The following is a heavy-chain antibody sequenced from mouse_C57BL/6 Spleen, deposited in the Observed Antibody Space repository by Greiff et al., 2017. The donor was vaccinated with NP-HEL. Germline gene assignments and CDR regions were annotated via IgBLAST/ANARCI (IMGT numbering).Heavy chain of an antibody. CDR3: ARWGYGSSLEAMDY. CDR1: GYTFTSYW. V-gene: IGHV1-69*01. Sequence: QVQLQQPGAELVMPGASVKLSCKASGYTFTSYWMHWVKQRPGQGLEWIGEIDPSDSYTNYNQKFKGKSTLTVDKSSSTAYMQLSSLTSEDSAVYYCARWGYGSSLEAMDYWGQGTSVTVSS. CDR2: IDPSDSYT. J-gene: IGHJ4*01. D-gene: IGHD1-1*01.